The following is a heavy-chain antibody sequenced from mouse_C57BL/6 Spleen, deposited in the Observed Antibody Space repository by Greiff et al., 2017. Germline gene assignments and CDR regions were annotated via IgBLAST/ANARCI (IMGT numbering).Heavy chain of an antibody. D-gene: IGHD2-5*01. CDR2: INPSNGGT. Sequence: VQLQQPGTELVKPGASVKLSCKASGYTFTSYWMHWVKQRPGQGLEWIGNINPSNGGTNYNEKFKSKATLTVDKSSSTAYMQLSSLTSEDSAVYYCARRDPAYYSNYDAMDYWGQGTSVTVSS. CDR3: ARRDPAYYSNYDAMDY. J-gene: IGHJ4*01. CDR1: GYTFTSYW. V-gene: IGHV1-53*01.